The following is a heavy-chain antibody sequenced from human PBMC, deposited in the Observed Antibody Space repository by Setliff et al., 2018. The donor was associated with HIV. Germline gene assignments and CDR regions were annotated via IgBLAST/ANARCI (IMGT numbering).Heavy chain of an antibody. CDR2: ISTGSSYI. CDR1: GGSISSSY. J-gene: IGHJ4*02. Sequence: ETLSLTCTVTGGSISSSYWSWVRQAPGKGLVWVSSISTGSSYIYDADSVKGRFTISRDNAKNSLYLQMNSLRTEDTAVYYCAKEGSNWYPPNYFYGWGRGALGT. CDR3: AKEGSNWYPPNYFYG. D-gene: IGHD4-4*01. V-gene: IGHV3-21*01.